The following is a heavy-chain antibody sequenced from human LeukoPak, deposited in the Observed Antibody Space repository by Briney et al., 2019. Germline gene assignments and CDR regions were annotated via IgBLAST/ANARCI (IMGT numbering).Heavy chain of an antibody. V-gene: IGHV3-23*01. Sequence: PGGSLRLSCAASGFTFSSYGMSWVRQAPGKGLEWLSAITGSGGSTYYADSVKGRFTISRDNSKNTLYLQMNSLRAEDTAVYYCAKDPYYDSSGDDYWGQGTLVTVSS. CDR3: AKDPYYDSSGDDY. J-gene: IGHJ4*02. D-gene: IGHD3-22*01. CDR2: ITGSGGST. CDR1: GFTFSSYG.